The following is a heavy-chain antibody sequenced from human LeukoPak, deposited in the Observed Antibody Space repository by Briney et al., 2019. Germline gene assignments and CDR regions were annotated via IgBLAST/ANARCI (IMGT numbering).Heavy chain of an antibody. CDR2: IFYSGST. CDR1: GGSISSGGYY. D-gene: IGHD2-8*01. CDR3: ARQMVGYSFDF. Sequence: SQTLSLTCTVSGGSISSGGYYWRWIRHHPGKGLEWIGFIFYSGSTHYKPSLKSRVTISVDTSKNHFSLKLSSVTAADTAVYYCARQMVGYSFDFWGQGTLVTVSS. J-gene: IGHJ4*02. V-gene: IGHV4-31*03.